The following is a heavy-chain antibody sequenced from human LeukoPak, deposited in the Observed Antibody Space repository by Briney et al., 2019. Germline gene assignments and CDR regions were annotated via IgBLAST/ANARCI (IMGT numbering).Heavy chain of an antibody. CDR2: INPNSGGT. V-gene: IGHV1-2*02. Sequence: GASVKVSCKASGYTFTAYYMHWVRQAPGQGLEWMGWINPNSGGTKYAQKFQGRVTMTRDTSISTAYMDLSRLTSDDTAVYYCARDPDVAVEDLDYWGQGTLVTVSS. CDR3: ARDPDVAVEDLDY. CDR1: GYTFTAYY. D-gene: IGHD2-21*01. J-gene: IGHJ4*02.